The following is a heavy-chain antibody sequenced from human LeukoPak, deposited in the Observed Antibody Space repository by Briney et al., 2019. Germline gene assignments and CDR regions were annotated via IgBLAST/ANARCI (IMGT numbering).Heavy chain of an antibody. Sequence: GGSLRLSCAASGFTFSSYGMHWVRQAPGKGLEWVAFIRYDGSNKYYADSVKGRFTISRDNSKNTLYLQMNSLRAEDTAVYYCARDSGSYGGHFDYWGQGTLVTVSS. CDR3: ARDSGSYGGHFDY. J-gene: IGHJ4*02. V-gene: IGHV3-30*02. CDR1: GFTFSSYG. D-gene: IGHD1-26*01. CDR2: IRYDGSNK.